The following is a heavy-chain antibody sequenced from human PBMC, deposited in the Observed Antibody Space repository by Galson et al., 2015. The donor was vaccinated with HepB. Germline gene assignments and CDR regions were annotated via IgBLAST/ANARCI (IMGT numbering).Heavy chain of an antibody. CDR1: GYTFTSYG. D-gene: IGHD3-22*01. CDR3: ARSFDSSGYYHNLARLNP. CDR2: ISAYNGNT. Sequence: SVKVSCKASGYTFTSYGISWVRQAPGQGLEWMGWISAYNGNTNYAQKLQGRVTMTTDTSTSTAYMELRSLRSDDTAVYYCARSFDSSGYYHNLARLNPWGQGTLVTVSS. J-gene: IGHJ5*02. V-gene: IGHV1-18*01.